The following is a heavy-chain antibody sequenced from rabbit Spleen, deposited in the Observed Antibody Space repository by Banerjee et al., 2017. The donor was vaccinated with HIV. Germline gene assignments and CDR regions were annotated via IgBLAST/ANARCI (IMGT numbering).Heavy chain of an antibody. V-gene: IGHV1S45*01. CDR2: IEGGSSGFS. CDR1: GVSFNSGYD. Sequence: QEQLVESGGGLVQPEGSLTLTCKASGVSFNSGYDMCWVRQAPGKGLEWIACIEGGSSGFSYFASWAKGRFTISKTSSTTVTLQMTSLTAADTATYFCGRSSNAGYAGYGYGSNLWGPGTLVTVS. D-gene: IGHD7-1*01. J-gene: IGHJ4*01. CDR3: GRSSNAGYAGYGYGSNL.